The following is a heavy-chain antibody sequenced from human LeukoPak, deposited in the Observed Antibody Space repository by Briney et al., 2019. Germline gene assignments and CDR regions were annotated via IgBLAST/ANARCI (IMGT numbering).Heavy chain of an antibody. Sequence: SETLSLTCTVSGGSISSYYWSWIRQPPGKGLEWIGYIYYSGSTSYNPSLKSRVTISVDTSKNQFSLKLSSVTAADTAVYYCAREGTGYYGSGLANWFDPWGRGTLVTVSS. CDR2: IYYSGST. CDR1: GGSISSYY. D-gene: IGHD3-10*01. J-gene: IGHJ5*02. CDR3: AREGTGYYGSGLANWFDP. V-gene: IGHV4-59*12.